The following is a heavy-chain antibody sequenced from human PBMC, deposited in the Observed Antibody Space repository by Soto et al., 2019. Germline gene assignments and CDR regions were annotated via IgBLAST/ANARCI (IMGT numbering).Heavy chain of an antibody. D-gene: IGHD5-18*01. V-gene: IGHV4-59*08. CDR1: GGSISSYY. J-gene: IGHJ4*02. CDR2: TYYSGST. Sequence: QVQLQESGPGLVKPSETLSLTCTVSGGSISSYYWSWIRQPPGKGLEWIGYTYYSGSTNYNPSLTSRITISVDPSKIPFSLKLSSVTAADTAVYFCASRYGGNLDYWGQGTLVTVSS. CDR3: ASRYGGNLDY.